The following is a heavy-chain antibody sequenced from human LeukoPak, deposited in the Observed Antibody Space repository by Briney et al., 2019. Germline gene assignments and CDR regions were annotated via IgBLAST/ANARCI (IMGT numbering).Heavy chain of an antibody. J-gene: IGHJ6*02. CDR2: IYYSGST. CDR3: ARDHLGGSGWTPYYYYGMDV. CDR1: GGSISSGGYY. D-gene: IGHD6-19*01. V-gene: IGHV4-31*03. Sequence: SETLSLTCTVSGGSISSGGYYWSWIRQHPGKGLEWIGYIYYSGSTYYNPSLKSRVTIPVDTSKNQFSLKLSSVTAADTAVYYCARDHLGGSGWTPYYYYGMDVWGQGTTVTVSS.